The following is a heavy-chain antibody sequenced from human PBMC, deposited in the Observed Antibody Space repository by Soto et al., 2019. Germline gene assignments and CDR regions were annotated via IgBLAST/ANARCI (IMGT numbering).Heavy chain of an antibody. CDR2: IYSDGST. J-gene: IGHJ4*02. D-gene: IGHD6-19*01. Sequence: PGGSLRLSCAASGFTVSSNYMSWVRQAPGKGLEWVSVIYSDGSTYYSDSVTGGLTISRDNSKMPMYLQMNSVRAEDTAVYYCTASSGWDRVFDYWGQGTLVTVSS. V-gene: IGHV3-53*01. CDR1: GFTVSSNY. CDR3: TASSGWDRVFDY.